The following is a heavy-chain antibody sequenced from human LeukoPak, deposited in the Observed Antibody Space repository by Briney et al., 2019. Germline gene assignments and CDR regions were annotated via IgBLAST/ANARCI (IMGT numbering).Heavy chain of an antibody. J-gene: IGHJ4*02. CDR2: INDSGST. CDR3: ASSPGHGSGSPIYHFEY. Sequence: SETLSLTCAVYGGSFSDYYWSWIRQPPGKGLEWIGEINDSGSTNCSPSLKSRVTISVDTSKSQFSLKLSSVTAADTAVYYCASSPGHGSGSPIYHFEYWGQGTLVTVSS. V-gene: IGHV4-34*01. CDR1: GGSFSDYY. D-gene: IGHD3-10*01.